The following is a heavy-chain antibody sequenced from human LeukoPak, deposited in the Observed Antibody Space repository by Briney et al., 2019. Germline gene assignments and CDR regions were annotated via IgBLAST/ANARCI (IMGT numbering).Heavy chain of an antibody. CDR1: GFTFSSYA. Sequence: QTGGSLRLSCAASGFTFSSYAMSWVRQAPGKGLEWVSVISGRGGSTYYADSVKGRFTISRDNSKNTLYLQMNSLRAEDTAVYYCAKEIYGDSTGGRFHHWGQGTLVIVSS. CDR3: AKEIYGDSTGGRFHH. V-gene: IGHV3-23*01. D-gene: IGHD4-17*01. J-gene: IGHJ1*01. CDR2: ISGRGGST.